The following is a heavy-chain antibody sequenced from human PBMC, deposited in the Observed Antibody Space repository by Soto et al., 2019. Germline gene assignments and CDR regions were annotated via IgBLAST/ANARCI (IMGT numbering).Heavy chain of an antibody. Sequence: ASVKVSCKASGYTFTSYGISWVRQAPGQGLEWMGWISAYNGNTNYAQKLQGRVTMTTDTSTSTAYMELRSLRSDDTAVYYCAREKGRSTPYYYGSGSYPPDYYYGMDVWGQGTTVTVYS. D-gene: IGHD3-10*01. J-gene: IGHJ6*02. CDR2: ISAYNGNT. V-gene: IGHV1-18*04. CDR1: GYTFTSYG. CDR3: AREKGRSTPYYYGSGSYPPDYYYGMDV.